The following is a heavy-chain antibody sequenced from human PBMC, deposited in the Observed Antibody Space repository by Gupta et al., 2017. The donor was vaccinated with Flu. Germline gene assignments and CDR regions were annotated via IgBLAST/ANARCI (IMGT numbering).Heavy chain of an antibody. D-gene: IGHD1-20*01. CDR2: IWHDGSNK. Sequence: RQAPGTGLEWVASIWHDGSNKNYADFGKGRFTISRDNSKNTLYLQMNSLRAEDTAVYYCARISGNWRIYYMDVWGRGTTVTVSS. CDR3: ARISGNWRIYYMDV. V-gene: IGHV3-33*01. J-gene: IGHJ6*03.